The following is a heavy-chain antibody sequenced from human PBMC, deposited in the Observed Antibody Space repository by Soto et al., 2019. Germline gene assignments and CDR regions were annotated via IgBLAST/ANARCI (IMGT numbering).Heavy chain of an antibody. CDR3: ARSWGYYFAY. CDR2: IYYSGST. J-gene: IGHJ4*02. CDR1: GGSISSYY. D-gene: IGHD3-16*01. V-gene: IGHV4-59*01. Sequence: QVQLQESGPGLVKPSETLSLTCTVSGGSISSYYWSWIRQPPGKGLEWIGYIYYSGSTNYNPSLKSRVTISVDTSKNQSSLKLSSVTAADTAVYYCARSWGYYFAYWGQGTLVTVSS.